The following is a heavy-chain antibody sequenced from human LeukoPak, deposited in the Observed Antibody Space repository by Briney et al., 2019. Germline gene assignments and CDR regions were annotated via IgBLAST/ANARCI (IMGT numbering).Heavy chain of an antibody. CDR2: ISGSGGST. CDR3: AKPPFGELWSYYYYGLDV. V-gene: IGHV3-23*01. J-gene: IGHJ6*02. Sequence: GGSLRLSCAASGFTFSSYAMSWVRQAPGKGLDWVSAISGSGGSTYHADSGKGRFTISRDNSKNTLYLQMNSLRAEDTAVYYCAKPPFGELWSYYYYGLDVWGQGTTVTVSS. D-gene: IGHD3-10*01. CDR1: GFTFSSYA.